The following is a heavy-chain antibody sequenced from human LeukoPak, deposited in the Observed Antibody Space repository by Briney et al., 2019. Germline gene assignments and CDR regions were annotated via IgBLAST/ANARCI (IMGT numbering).Heavy chain of an antibody. D-gene: IGHD3-22*01. J-gene: IGHJ4*02. CDR2: IKQDGSEK. Sequence: PGGSLRLSCAASGFTFSNYAMSWVRQAPGKGLEWVANIKQDGSEKYYVDSVKGRFTISRDNAKNSLYLQMNSLRAEDTAVYYCARVTTYYDSSMFDYWGQGTLVTVSS. V-gene: IGHV3-7*03. CDR1: GFTFSNYA. CDR3: ARVTTYYDSSMFDY.